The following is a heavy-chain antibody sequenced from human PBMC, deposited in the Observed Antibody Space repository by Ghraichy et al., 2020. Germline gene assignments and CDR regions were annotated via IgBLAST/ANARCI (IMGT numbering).Heavy chain of an antibody. J-gene: IGHJ3*02. V-gene: IGHV4-34*01. Sequence: SETLSLTCAVYGGSLSGYYWSWIRQPPGKGLEWIGEINHSGSTNYNPSLKSRVTISVDTSKNQFSLKLSSVTAADTAVYYCATQDCGGGSCLLGAFDIWGQGTLVTVSS. CDR2: INHSGST. CDR1: GGSLSGYY. CDR3: ATQDCGGGSCLLGAFDI. D-gene: IGHD2-15*01.